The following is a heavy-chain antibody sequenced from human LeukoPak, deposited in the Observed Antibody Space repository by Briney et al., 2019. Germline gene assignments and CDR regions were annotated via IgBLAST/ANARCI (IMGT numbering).Heavy chain of an antibody. V-gene: IGHV4-34*01. D-gene: IGHD5-18*01. J-gene: IGHJ4*02. CDR2: INHSGST. CDR3: ASPDTAMVY. CDR1: GGSFSGYY. Sequence: SETLSLTGAVYGGSFSGYYWSWIRQPPGKGLEWIGEINHSGSTNYNPSLKSRVTISVDTSKNQFSLKLSSVTAADTAVYYCASPDTAMVYWGQGTLVTVSS.